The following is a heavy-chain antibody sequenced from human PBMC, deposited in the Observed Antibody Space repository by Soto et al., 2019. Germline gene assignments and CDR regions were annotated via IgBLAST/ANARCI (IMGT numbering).Heavy chain of an antibody. J-gene: IGHJ6*02. Sequence: ASVQVSCRASGYSFTSYYIHWVRQAPGQGLEWMGIINPSGGSTSYAQKFQGRVTMTRDTSTSTVYMELSSLRSEDTAVYYCARGPGQYYDFWSGYYTYYYYYGMDVWGQGTTVNVSS. CDR3: ARGPGQYYDFWSGYYTYYYYYGMDV. D-gene: IGHD3-3*01. CDR1: GYSFTSYY. CDR2: INPSGGST. V-gene: IGHV1-46*01.